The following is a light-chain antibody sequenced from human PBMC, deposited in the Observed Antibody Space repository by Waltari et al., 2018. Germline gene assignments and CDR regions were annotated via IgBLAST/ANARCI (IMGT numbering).Light chain of an antibody. J-gene: IGLJ3*02. V-gene: IGLV1-47*01. CDR2: RNE. CDR3: AAWDDSLSGLWV. CDR1: SSSFGRNY. Sequence: QSVLTQPPSVSGSPGQRVTISCSGSSSSFGRNYVFWYQQLPGTAPKLLIYRNERLVSVVPDRFSGSKSGTSASLAISGLQSEDEAAYYCAAWDDSLSGLWVFGGGTMLTVL.